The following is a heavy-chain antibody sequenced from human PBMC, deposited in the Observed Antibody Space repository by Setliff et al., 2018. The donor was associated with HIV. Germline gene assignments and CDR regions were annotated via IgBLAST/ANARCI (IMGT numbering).Heavy chain of an antibody. Sequence: GGPLRLSCAASGFTFSDYAMNWVRQAPGKGLEWVSAISGSGGSTYYADSVQGRFTISRDNSKNTLYLQMNSLRAEDTAVYYCAKATGSATSPRGSFDYLGRGTLVTVSS. CDR3: AKATGSATSPRGSFDY. CDR1: GFTFSDYA. J-gene: IGHJ4*02. V-gene: IGHV3-23*01. CDR2: ISGSGGST. D-gene: IGHD3-16*01.